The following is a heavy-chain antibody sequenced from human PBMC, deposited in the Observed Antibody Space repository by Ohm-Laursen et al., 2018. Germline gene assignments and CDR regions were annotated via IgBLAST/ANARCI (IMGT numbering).Heavy chain of an antibody. CDR2: IYHSGST. J-gene: IGHJ4*02. CDR3: AGTLTGYSWGSFDY. Sequence: GTLSLTWSVSSYSISSGYYWGWIRQPPGKGLEWIGSIYHSGSTYYNPSLKGRVTISVDTSKNQFSLKLSSVTAADTAVYYCAGTLTGYSWGSFDYWGQGTLVTVSS. CDR1: SYSISSGYY. D-gene: IGHD3-9*01. V-gene: IGHV4-38-2*01.